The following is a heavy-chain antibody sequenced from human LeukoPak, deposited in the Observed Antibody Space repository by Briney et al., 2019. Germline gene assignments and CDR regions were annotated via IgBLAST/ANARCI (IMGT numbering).Heavy chain of an antibody. CDR2: IKYSGST. V-gene: IGHV4-39*01. Sequence: SETLSLTCTASGGSISTRSLYWGWVRQPPGKGLEWIGSIKYSGSTSYNPSLKSRVTISVDTSTNQFSLRLTSVTAADTAVYFCARPFCGSFSTYDYWGQGTLVTVSS. CDR3: ARPFCGSFSTYDY. D-gene: IGHD1-26*01. J-gene: IGHJ4*02. CDR1: GGSISTRSLY.